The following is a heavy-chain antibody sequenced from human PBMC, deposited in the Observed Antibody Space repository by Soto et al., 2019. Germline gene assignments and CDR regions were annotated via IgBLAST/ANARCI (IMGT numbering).Heavy chain of an antibody. CDR1: GYMFRSYG. D-gene: IGHD3-10*01. Sequence: QVQLVQSGAEVKRPGVSVKVSCKASGYMFRSYGISWVRQAPGQGLEWMGWISAFNGNTNYPQNLQGRVTMTTDTSTSTAYMELRTLRSDDSAMYYCARDGGYGAGSYFDYWGQGTLVTVSS. CDR3: ARDGGYGAGSYFDY. CDR2: ISAFNGNT. V-gene: IGHV1-18*01. J-gene: IGHJ4*02.